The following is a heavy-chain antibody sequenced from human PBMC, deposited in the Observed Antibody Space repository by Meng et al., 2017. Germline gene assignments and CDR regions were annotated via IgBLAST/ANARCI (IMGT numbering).Heavy chain of an antibody. V-gene: IGHV3-21*01. CDR2: ISSSSSYI. CDR3: ASHGSITVTTIDY. D-gene: IGHD4-17*01. Sequence: VQLVGSGGGLGKPGGPMRLSCAVSGFPFRSYSMNWARQAPGKGLEWVSSISSSSSYIYYADSVKGRFTISRDNAKNSLYLQMNSLRAEDTAVYYCASHGSITVTTIDYWGQGTLVTVSS. CDR1: GFPFRSYS. J-gene: IGHJ4*02.